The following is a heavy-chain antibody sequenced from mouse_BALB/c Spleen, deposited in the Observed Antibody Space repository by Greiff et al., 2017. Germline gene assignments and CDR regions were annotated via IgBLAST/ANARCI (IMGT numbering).Heavy chain of an antibody. V-gene: IGHV7-3*02. J-gene: IGHJ4*01. CDR1: GFTFTDYY. D-gene: IGHD1-1*01. Sequence: EVHLVESGGGLVQPGGSLRLSCATSGFTFTDYYMSWVRQPPGKALEWLGFIRNKANGYTTEYSASVKGRFTISRDNSQSILYLQMNTLRAEDSATYYCARDNYYGSEDYAMDYWGQGTSVTVSS. CDR3: ARDNYYGSEDYAMDY. CDR2: IRNKANGYTT.